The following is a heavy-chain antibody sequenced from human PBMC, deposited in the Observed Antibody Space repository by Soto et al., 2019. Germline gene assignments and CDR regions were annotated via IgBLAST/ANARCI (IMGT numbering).Heavy chain of an antibody. V-gene: IGHV3-23*01. D-gene: IGHD5-12*01. Sequence: GGSLRLSCAASGFTFSSYAMSWVRQPPGKGLEWVSAISGSGGSTYYADSVKGRFTISRDNSKNTLYLQMNSLRAEDTAVYYFAKEVAMATIRYYFDYWGKGTLVTVSS. J-gene: IGHJ4*02. CDR3: AKEVAMATIRYYFDY. CDR2: ISGSGGST. CDR1: GFTFSSYA.